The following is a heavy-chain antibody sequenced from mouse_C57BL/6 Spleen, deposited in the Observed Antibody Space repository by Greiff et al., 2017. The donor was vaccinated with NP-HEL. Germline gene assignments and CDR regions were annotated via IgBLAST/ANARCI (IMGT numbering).Heavy chain of an antibody. V-gene: IGHV1-82*01. CDR2: IYPGDGDT. CDR3: ARSGLRYPYYFDY. D-gene: IGHD1-1*01. CDR1: GYAFSSSW. Sequence: VHLVESGGDLVKPGASVKISCKASGYAFSSSWMNWVKQRPGKGLEWIGRIYPGDGDTNYNGKFKGKATLTADKSSSTAYMQLSSLTSEDSAVYFCARSGLRYPYYFDYWGRGTTLTVSS. J-gene: IGHJ2*01.